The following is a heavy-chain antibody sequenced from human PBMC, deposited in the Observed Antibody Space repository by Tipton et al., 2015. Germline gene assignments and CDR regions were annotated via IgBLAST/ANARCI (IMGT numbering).Heavy chain of an antibody. D-gene: IGHD1-1*01. V-gene: IGHV4-34*01. Sequence: TLSLTCTVSGGSFSDYYWGWIRQPPGKGLEWIAEITHSGSTNYNPSLKSRVTISVDTSKNQFSLRLNSVTAADTAVYYCARHGAGTTIIDYWGQGTLVTVSS. J-gene: IGHJ4*02. CDR3: ARHGAGTTIIDY. CDR2: ITHSGST. CDR1: GGSFSDYY.